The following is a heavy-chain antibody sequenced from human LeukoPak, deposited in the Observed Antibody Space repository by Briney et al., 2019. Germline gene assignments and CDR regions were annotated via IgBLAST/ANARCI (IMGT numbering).Heavy chain of an antibody. Sequence: SETLSLTCTVSGGSISSYYWSWIRQPPGKGLEWIGYIYYSGSTNYNPSLKSRVTISVDTSKNQFSLKLSSVTAADTAVYYCARDRNYGDYVWAFDIWGQGTMITVSS. V-gene: IGHV4-59*01. J-gene: IGHJ3*02. D-gene: IGHD4-17*01. CDR2: IYYSGST. CDR3: ARDRNYGDYVWAFDI. CDR1: GGSISSYY.